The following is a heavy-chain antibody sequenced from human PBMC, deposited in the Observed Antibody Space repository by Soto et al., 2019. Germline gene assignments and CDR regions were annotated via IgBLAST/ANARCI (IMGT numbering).Heavy chain of an antibody. V-gene: IGHV1-3*01. D-gene: IGHD6-13*01. CDR2: INAGNGDT. Sequence: AASVKVSCKASGYTFTSYGIHWVRQAPGQRLEWMGWINAGNGDTKYSQKFQDRVTITRDTSASTAYMELSSLRSDDTAIYYCARSPLSLYSADFWWGLGTRVTGSS. CDR1: GYTFTSYG. J-gene: IGHJ4*02. CDR3: ARSPLSLYSADFW.